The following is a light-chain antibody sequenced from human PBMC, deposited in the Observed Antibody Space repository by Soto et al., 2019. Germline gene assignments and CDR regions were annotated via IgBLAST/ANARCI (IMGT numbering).Light chain of an antibody. CDR1: QSISSW. V-gene: IGKV1-5*01. CDR2: DAS. CDR3: QQYNSYWT. J-gene: IGKJ1*01. Sequence: DIHMTQSPPTLSASVGHRFTITCRASQSISSWLAWYQQKPGKAPKLLIYDASSLESGVPSSLSGSASGTEFTLTISSLKPDDSATYYCQQYNSYWTFGHGTKVDIK.